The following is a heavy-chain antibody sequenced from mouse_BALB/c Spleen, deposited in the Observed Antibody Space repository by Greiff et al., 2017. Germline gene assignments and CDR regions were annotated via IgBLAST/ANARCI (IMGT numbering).Heavy chain of an antibody. D-gene: IGHD1-1*01. CDR2: IDPENGNT. Sequence: EVKLQESGAELVRPGALVKLSCKASGFNIKDYYMHWVKQRPEQGLEWIGWIDPENGNTIYDPKFQGKASITADTSSNTAYLQLSSLTSEDTAVYYCVIYYYGSSYWFAYWGQGTLVTVSA. CDR3: VIYYYGSSYWFAY. CDR1: GFNIKDYY. J-gene: IGHJ3*01. V-gene: IGHV14-1*02.